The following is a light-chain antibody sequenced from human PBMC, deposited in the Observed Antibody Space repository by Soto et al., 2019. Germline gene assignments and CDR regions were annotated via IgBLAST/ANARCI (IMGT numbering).Light chain of an antibody. CDR2: GVY. Sequence: IALTQSPGTLSLSPGERATLSCRAVRARNNNYFCWYQHKSGPATRLIIYGVYTRASGIPDRFSGSGSGTEFTLTITRLEPQDSAVYFCQHYGYSQWTFGQGTKVDIK. CDR3: QHYGYSQWT. V-gene: IGKV3-20*01. J-gene: IGKJ1*01. CDR1: RARNNNY.